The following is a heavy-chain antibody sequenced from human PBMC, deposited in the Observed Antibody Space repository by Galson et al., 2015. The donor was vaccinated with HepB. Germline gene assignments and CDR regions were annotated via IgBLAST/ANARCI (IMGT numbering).Heavy chain of an antibody. D-gene: IGHD3-3*01. CDR2: IWYDGSNK. CDR1: GFTFSSYG. J-gene: IGHJ4*02. CDR3: ANPYDFWGGPLDY. Sequence: SLRLSCAASGFTFSSYGMHWVRQAPGKGLEWVAVIWYDGSNKYYADSVKGRFTISRDNSKNTLYLQMNSLRAEDTAVYYCANPYDFWGGPLDYWGQGTLVTVSS. V-gene: IGHV3-33*06.